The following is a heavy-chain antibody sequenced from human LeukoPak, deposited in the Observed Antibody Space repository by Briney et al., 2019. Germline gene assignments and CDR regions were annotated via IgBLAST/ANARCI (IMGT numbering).Heavy chain of an antibody. J-gene: IGHJ4*02. V-gene: IGHV3-30-3*01. Sequence: GGSLRLSCAASGSTFSVYGMHWVRQAPGKGLEWVAGISYDGSSEYYADLVKGRFTISRDNSKDTLYLQMRSLRAEDTAIYYCTREEEASVGFDYWGQGTLVTVSS. CDR1: GSTFSVYG. CDR2: ISYDGSSE. D-gene: IGHD2-15*01. CDR3: TREEEASVGFDY.